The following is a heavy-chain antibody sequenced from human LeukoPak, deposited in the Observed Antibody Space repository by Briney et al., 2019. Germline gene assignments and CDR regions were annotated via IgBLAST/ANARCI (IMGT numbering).Heavy chain of an antibody. CDR1: GYSFTSYW. J-gene: IGHJ5*02. Sequence: GEALKISWKGSGYSFTSYWISLVRQLPAKGPEWMGRIDPSDSYTNYSPSFHGHATISADKSISTACLQWSSLKASDTAMYYCARQVSGYDTNIPTTWGQGTLVTVSS. D-gene: IGHD5-12*01. CDR3: ARQVSGYDTNIPTT. CDR2: IDPSDSYT. V-gene: IGHV5-10-1*01.